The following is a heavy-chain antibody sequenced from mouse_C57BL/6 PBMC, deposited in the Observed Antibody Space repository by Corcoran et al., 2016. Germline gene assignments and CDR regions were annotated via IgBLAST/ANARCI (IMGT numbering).Heavy chain of an antibody. Sequence: QVQLQQPGAELVKPGASVKMSCKASGYTFTSYWITWVKQRPGQGLEWIGDIYPGSGSTNYNEKFKSKATLTVDTSSSTDYMQLSSLTSEDSAVYYCARVGLLYWYFDVWGTGTTVTVSS. J-gene: IGHJ1*03. V-gene: IGHV1-55*01. CDR1: GYTFTSYW. CDR2: IYPGSGST. D-gene: IGHD1-1*01. CDR3: ARVGLLYWYFDV.